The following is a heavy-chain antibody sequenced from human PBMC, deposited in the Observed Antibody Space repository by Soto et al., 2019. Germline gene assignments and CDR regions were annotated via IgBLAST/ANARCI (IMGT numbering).Heavy chain of an antibody. J-gene: IGHJ4*02. CDR3: AHKRDVSRGFKY. D-gene: IGHD3-10*01. CDR1: GFSFSINGVA. CDR2: IYWDDDQ. V-gene: IGHV2-5*02. Sequence: QITLKESGRTLVKPTQTLTLTCTFSGFSFSINGVAVGWIRQPPGQALAWLALIYWDDDQRYNPSLKNRLTITKDTSRNQVVLTMTNMYPVDTATYYCAHKRDVSRGFKYWGQGTLVTVSS.